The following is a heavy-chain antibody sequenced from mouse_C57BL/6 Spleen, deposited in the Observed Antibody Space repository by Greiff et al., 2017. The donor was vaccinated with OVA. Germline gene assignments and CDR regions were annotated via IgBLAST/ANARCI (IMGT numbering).Heavy chain of an antibody. CDR1: GYTFTDYN. CDR2: INPNNGGT. V-gene: IGHV1-22*01. Sequence: LMESGPELVKPGASVKMSCKASGYTFTDYNMHWVKQSHGKSLEWIGYINPNNGGTSYNQKFKGKATLTVNKSSSTAYMELRSLTSEDSAVYYCASPLTSSYYFDYWGQGTTLTVSS. J-gene: IGHJ2*01. CDR3: ASPLTSSYYFDY.